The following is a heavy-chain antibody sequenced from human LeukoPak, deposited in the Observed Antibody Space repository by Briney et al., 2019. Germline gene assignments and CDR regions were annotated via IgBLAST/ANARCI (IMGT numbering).Heavy chain of an antibody. CDR3: ARDVDIVATTVGY. Sequence: ASVKVSCKASGGTFSSYAISWVRQAPGQGLEWMGWISAYNGNTNYAQKLQGRVTMTTDTSTSTAYMELGSLRSDDTAVYYRARDVDIVATTVGYWGQGTLVTVSS. J-gene: IGHJ4*02. V-gene: IGHV1-18*01. D-gene: IGHD5-12*01. CDR2: ISAYNGNT. CDR1: GGTFSSYA.